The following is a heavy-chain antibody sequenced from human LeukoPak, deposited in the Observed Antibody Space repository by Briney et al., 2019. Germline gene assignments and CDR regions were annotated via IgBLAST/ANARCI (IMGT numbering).Heavy chain of an antibody. Sequence: SETLSLTCTVSGVSVSTYYWSWIRQPAGKGLEWIGRIYTDGSTNSNSSPKRRVTISVDTSKNQFSLKLSSVTAADTAVYYCARDYSSGYYYGLGWFDPWGQGTLVTVSS. D-gene: IGHD3-22*01. CDR3: ARDYSSGYYYGLGWFDP. CDR1: GVSVSTYY. J-gene: IGHJ5*02. V-gene: IGHV4-4*07. CDR2: IYTDGST.